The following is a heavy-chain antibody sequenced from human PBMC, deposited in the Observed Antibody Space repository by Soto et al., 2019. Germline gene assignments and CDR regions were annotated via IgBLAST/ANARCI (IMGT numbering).Heavy chain of an antibody. Sequence: PSETLSLTCTVSGGSISSYYWSWIRQPPGKGLEWIGYIYYSGSTNYNPSLKSRVNKTVDTYKNQFSLKLRSVTAADTAVYYCARLATGGRMYAFDIWGQGTMVTVSS. CDR3: ARLATGGRMYAFDI. D-gene: IGHD4-17*01. V-gene: IGHV4-59*08. CDR2: IYYSGST. J-gene: IGHJ3*02. CDR1: GGSISSYY.